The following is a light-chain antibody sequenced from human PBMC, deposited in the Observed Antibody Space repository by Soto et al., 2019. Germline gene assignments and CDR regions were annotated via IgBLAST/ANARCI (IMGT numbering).Light chain of an antibody. CDR3: MQPLHTPWT. CDR2: MTS. CDR1: PRLLNRNGYNY. J-gene: IGKJ1*01. Sequence: DIVLTQSPLSLPVRPGAPASISCRSSPRLLNRNGYNYLDWFVQKQGQSPQLXIYMTSNRSPGVPDRFSGSGSGTDFTLKISRVEAEDVAVYYCMQPLHTPWTFGQGTKVDIK. V-gene: IGKV2-28*01.